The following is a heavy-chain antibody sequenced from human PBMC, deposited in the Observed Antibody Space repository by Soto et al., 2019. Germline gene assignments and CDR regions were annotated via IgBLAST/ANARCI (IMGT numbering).Heavy chain of an antibody. V-gene: IGHV3-7*03. D-gene: IGHD5-18*01. CDR2: IKEDGSER. CDR3: ARGVSFGRDYFDY. CDR1: GFTFSSYW. Sequence: EVQLVESGGGLVQPGGSLRLSCAASGFTFSSYWMSWVRQAPGKGLEWVANIKEDGSERYYVDSVKGRFTISRDNAKNSLYLQMNSLRVEDTAVYYCARGVSFGRDYFDYWGQGTLVTVSS. J-gene: IGHJ4*02.